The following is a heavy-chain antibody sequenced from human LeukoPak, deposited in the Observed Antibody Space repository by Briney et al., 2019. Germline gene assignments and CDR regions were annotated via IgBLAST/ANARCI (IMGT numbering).Heavy chain of an antibody. J-gene: IGHJ5*01. Sequence: QPGGSLRLSCAVSGFTFSGHGMHWVRQVPGKGLEWVASISGGGSDTYNEDAVKGRFTISRDNYKSTLSLQMNSLRAEDTAVYYCAKGDWFDSWGPGTLVTVSS. V-gene: IGHV3-23*02. CDR3: AKGDWFDS. CDR2: ISGGGSDT. CDR1: GFTFSGHG.